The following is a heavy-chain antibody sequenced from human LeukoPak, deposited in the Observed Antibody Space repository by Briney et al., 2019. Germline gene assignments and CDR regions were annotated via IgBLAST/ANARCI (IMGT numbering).Heavy chain of an antibody. CDR3: ARVRGPTMTTMYFDY. D-gene: IGHD1-1*01. Sequence: GGSLRLSCAASGFNFNGHGMIWVRQAPGKGLEWISYISPGSTTINSADSVKDRFTTSRDKAKSSVFLQMNSLRAEDTAVYYCARVRGPTMTTMYFDYWGQGTLVTVPP. CDR1: GFNFNGHG. V-gene: IGHV3-48*01. CDR2: ISPGSTTI. J-gene: IGHJ4*02.